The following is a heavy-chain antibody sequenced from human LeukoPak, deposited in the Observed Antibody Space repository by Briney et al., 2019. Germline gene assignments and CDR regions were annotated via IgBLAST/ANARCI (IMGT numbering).Heavy chain of an antibody. D-gene: IGHD2-21*02. V-gene: IGHV3-53*01. CDR3: AKDEVTSGGGLAS. Sequence: GGSLRLSCAASGFSVSGTHMSWVRQAPGEGLEWVAAMYTGGTTYYTDAVTGRFTVSRDTTRNILFLHMDSLRAEDTAVYYCAKDEVTSGGGLASWGQGTLVIVSS. J-gene: IGHJ5*02. CDR2: MYTGGTT. CDR1: GFSVSGTH.